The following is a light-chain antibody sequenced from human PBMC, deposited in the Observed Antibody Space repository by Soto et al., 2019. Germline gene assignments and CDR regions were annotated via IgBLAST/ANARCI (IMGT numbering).Light chain of an antibody. CDR2: DAS. V-gene: IGKV3-11*01. Sequence: EIVLTQSPATLYLSPGERATLSCRASQSVSSYLAWYQQKHGQAHRLLIYDASNRDTGIPARFSGSGSGPDFTLTISSLEPEDSAVYYCQQARTFGQGTKVEIK. J-gene: IGKJ1*01. CDR1: QSVSSY. CDR3: QQART.